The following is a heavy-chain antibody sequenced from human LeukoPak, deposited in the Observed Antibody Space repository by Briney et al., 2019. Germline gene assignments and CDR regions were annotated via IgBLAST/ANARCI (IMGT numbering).Heavy chain of an antibody. D-gene: IGHD6-19*01. CDR3: ARAWSSGWYEDY. Sequence: GGSLRLSCLASGFTFSDYYMSWIRQAPGKGLEWVSYISTSSTYTNYADSVKGRFTVSRDNAKNSLYLQMNSLRAEDTAVYYCARAWSSGWYEDYWGQGTPVTVSS. CDR2: ISTSSTYT. V-gene: IGHV3-11*06. CDR1: GFTFSDYY. J-gene: IGHJ4*02.